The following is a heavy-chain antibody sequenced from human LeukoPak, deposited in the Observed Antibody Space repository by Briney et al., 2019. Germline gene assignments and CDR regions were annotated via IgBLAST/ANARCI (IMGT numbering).Heavy chain of an antibody. CDR1: GFTFSSYS. Sequence: GGSLRLSCAASGFTFSSYSMNWVRQAPGKGLEWVSSISSSSSYIYYADSVKGRFTISRDNAKNSLYLQMNSLSAEDTAVYYCARTVLRSLGEFSLRGWFDPWGQGTLVIVSS. CDR2: ISSSSSYI. V-gene: IGHV3-21*01. D-gene: IGHD3-16*01. J-gene: IGHJ5*02. CDR3: ARTVLRSLGEFSLRGWFDP.